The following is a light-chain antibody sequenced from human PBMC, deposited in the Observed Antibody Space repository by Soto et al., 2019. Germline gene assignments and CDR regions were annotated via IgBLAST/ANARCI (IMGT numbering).Light chain of an antibody. CDR2: DAS. Sequence: AIPLTQSPSSLSASVGDSVTITCRASQGISSALAWYHQTPGRAPKLLIYDASTLESGVPSRFSGSRSGTEFTLTVSSLQPEDFATYYCQQFDDYPLTFGPGTKVDI. CDR1: QGISSA. CDR3: QQFDDYPLT. J-gene: IGKJ3*01. V-gene: IGKV1D-13*01.